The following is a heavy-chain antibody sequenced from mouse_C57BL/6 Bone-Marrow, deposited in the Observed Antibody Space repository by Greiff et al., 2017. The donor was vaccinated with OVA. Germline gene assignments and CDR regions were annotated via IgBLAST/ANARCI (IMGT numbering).Heavy chain of an antibody. Sequence: VQLQESGAELVKPGASVKLSCKASGYTFTEYTIHWVKQRSGQGLEWIGWFYPGSGSIKYNEKFKDKATLTADKSSSTVYMELSRLTSEDSAVYFCARHEEGGLDGYYGFAYWGQGTLVTVSA. CDR3: ARHEEGGLDGYYGFAY. V-gene: IGHV1-62-2*01. J-gene: IGHJ3*01. CDR1: GYTFTEYT. D-gene: IGHD2-3*01. CDR2: FYPGSGSI.